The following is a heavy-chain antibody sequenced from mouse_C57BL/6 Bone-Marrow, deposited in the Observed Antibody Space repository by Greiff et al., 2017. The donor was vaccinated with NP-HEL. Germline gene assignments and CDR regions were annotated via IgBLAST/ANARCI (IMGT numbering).Heavy chain of an antibody. CDR3: ARDYYGSRYWYFDV. CDR1: GYAFTSSW. D-gene: IGHD1-1*01. Sequence: QVQLQQSGPELVKPGASVKISCKASGYAFTSSWMNWVKQRPGTGLEWIGRIYPGDGDTNYNGKFKGKATLTADKSSSTAYMQLSSLTSEDSAVYFCARDYYGSRYWYFDVGGTGTTVTVSS. J-gene: IGHJ1*03. CDR2: IYPGDGDT. V-gene: IGHV1-82*01.